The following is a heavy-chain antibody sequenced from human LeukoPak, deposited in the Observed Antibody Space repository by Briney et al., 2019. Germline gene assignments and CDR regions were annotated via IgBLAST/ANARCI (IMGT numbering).Heavy chain of an antibody. J-gene: IGHJ5*02. CDR1: GDSIRSGGRF. V-gene: IGHV4-31*03. CDR2: IYYSGTT. CDR3: AREIITEGDCFDP. D-gene: IGHD3-10*01. Sequence: SQTLSLTCTVSGDSIRSGGRFWSWIRQHPEKGLEWIGYIYYSGTTKYNPSLKSRVTISVDTSTNQFSLKLTSVTAADTAVYYCAREIITEGDCFDPWGQGILVTVSS.